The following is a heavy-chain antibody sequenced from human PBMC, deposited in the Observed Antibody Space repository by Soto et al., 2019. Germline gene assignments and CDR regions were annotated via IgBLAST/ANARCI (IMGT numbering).Heavy chain of an antibody. V-gene: IGHV5-51*01. J-gene: IGHJ6*02. CDR3: ARHSSNFRYYYYAMDV. D-gene: IGHD6-19*01. Sequence: GESLKISCKGSGYTFTDYWIGWVRQLPGKGLEWMGIIYPGDSDTRYSPSFQGHVTITVDKSTSTAYLQWNTLKASDTAMYYCARHSSNFRYYYYAMDVWGQGTTVTVSS. CDR2: IYPGDSDT. CDR1: GYTFTDYW.